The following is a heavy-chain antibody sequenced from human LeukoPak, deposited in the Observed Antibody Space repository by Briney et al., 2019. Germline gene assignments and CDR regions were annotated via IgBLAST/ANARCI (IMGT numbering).Heavy chain of an antibody. CDR3: ERGATRGNYTDY. CDR2: IKQDGSGN. CDR1: GFTFSSYW. J-gene: IGHJ4*02. Sequence: GGSLGLSCAASGFTFSSYWMSWVRQAPGKGLVWVANIKQDGSGNDYVDSVKSRLTISRDNAKNSLYLQMNSLRAEDTAVYYCERGATRGNYTDYWGQGALVTVSS. V-gene: IGHV3-7*01. D-gene: IGHD3-3*01.